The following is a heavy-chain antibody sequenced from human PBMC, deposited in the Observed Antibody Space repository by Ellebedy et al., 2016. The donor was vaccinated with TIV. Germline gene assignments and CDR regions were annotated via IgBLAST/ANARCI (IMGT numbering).Heavy chain of an antibody. J-gene: IGHJ2*01. CDR1: GGSLSGHS. CDR3: ARGNFQDVDLDHWYFDL. CDR2: INHRGSP. D-gene: IGHD2/OR15-2a*01. V-gene: IGHV4-34*01. Sequence: SETLSLTCAVYGGSLSGHSWSWVRQPPGKGLEWIGEINHRGSPTYNQSLRSRVTISIDTSKHQFSLRLSAVTAADTAVYYCARGNFQDVDLDHWYFDLWGRGTLVTVSS.